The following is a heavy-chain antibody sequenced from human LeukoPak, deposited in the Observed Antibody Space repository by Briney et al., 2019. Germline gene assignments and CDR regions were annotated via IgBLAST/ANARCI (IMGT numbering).Heavy chain of an antibody. V-gene: IGHV3-23*01. CDR3: ARARYQLLYPYYYYYGMDV. CDR2: ISGSGGST. CDR1: GFTFSSYA. Sequence: GGSLRLSCAASGFTFSSYAMSWVRQAPGKGLEWVSAISGSGGSTYYADSVKGRFTISRDNSKNTLYLQMNSLRAEDTAVYYCARARYQLLYPYYYYYGMDVWGQGTTVTVSS. J-gene: IGHJ6*02. D-gene: IGHD2-2*02.